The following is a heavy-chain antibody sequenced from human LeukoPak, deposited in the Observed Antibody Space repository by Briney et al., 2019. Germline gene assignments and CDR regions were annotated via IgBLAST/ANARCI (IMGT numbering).Heavy chain of an antibody. CDR1: GGSISNRSYY. J-gene: IGHJ4*02. CDR3: ARGEEVLDYFDY. D-gene: IGHD3-16*01. CDR2: ISDSGNT. V-gene: IGHV4-39*01. Sequence: PSETLSLTCTVSGGSISNRSYYWGWIRQPPGKGLEWIGKISDSGNTYYSPSLRSRVTISIDTSKNQFSLKLSSVTATDTAVYYCARGEEVLDYFDYWGQGTLVTVSS.